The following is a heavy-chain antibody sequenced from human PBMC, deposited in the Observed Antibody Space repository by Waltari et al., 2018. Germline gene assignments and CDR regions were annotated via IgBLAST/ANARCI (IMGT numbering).Heavy chain of an antibody. D-gene: IGHD3-22*01. CDR2: IYSGGST. V-gene: IGHV3-53*01. CDR3: ARGSDSSGYPGGDAFDI. CDR1: GFTVSSNY. J-gene: IGHJ3*02. Sequence: EVQLVESGGGLIQPGGSLRLSCAASGFTVSSNYMSWVRQAPGKGLEWVSVIYSGGSTYYADSVKGRFTISRDNSKNTLYLQMNSLRAEDTAVYYCARGSDSSGYPGGDAFDIWGQGTMVIVSS.